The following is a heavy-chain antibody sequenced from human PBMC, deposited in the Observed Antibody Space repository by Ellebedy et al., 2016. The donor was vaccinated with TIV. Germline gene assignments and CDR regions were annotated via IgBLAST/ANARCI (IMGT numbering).Heavy chain of an antibody. J-gene: IGHJ4*02. D-gene: IGHD1/OR15-1a*01. CDR2: ISDSDVGT. Sequence: PGGSLRLSCAASGFTFSSYAMSWVRQAQGKGRQWVSTISDSDVGTYDTASVKGRFIISRDDTKNTLFLDMNSLRAEATAVYYCTKGGPTGTRGAFYNWGQGTLVTVSS. V-gene: IGHV3-23*01. CDR1: GFTFSSYA. CDR3: TKGGPTGTRGAFYN.